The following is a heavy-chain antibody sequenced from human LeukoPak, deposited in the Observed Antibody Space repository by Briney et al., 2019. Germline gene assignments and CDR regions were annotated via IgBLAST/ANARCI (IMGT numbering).Heavy chain of an antibody. V-gene: IGHV1-69*01. D-gene: IGHD3-22*01. CDR1: GGTFSSYA. CDR3: ARDRGVYDSSDYYYYYYMDV. CDR2: IIPIFGTA. Sequence: SSVKVSCKASGGTFSSYAISWVRQAPGQGLEWMGGIIPIFGTANYAQKFQGRVTITADESTSTAYMELSSLRSEGTAVYYCARDRGVYDSSDYYYYYYMDVWGKGTTVTVSS. J-gene: IGHJ6*03.